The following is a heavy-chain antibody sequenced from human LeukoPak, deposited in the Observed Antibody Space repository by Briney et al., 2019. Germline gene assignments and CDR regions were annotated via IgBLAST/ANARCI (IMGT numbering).Heavy chain of an antibody. D-gene: IGHD2-2*01. Sequence: SVKVSCKASGGTFSSYAISWVRQAPGQGLEWMGGIIPIFGTANYAQKFQGRGTITADESTSTAYMELSSLRSEDTAVYYCARALAYCSSTSCLDYWGQGTLVTVSS. CDR3: ARALAYCSSTSCLDY. J-gene: IGHJ4*02. CDR2: IIPIFGTA. V-gene: IGHV1-69*01. CDR1: GGTFSSYA.